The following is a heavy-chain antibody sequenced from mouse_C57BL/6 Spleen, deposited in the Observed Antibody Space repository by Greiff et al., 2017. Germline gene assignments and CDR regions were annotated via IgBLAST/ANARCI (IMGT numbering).Heavy chain of an antibody. J-gene: IGHJ4*01. CDR3: ARPLRRPDYAMDY. CDR2: INPNNGGT. V-gene: IGHV1-18*01. CDR1: GYTFTDYN. D-gene: IGHD1-1*01. Sequence: EVQLVESGPELVKPGASVKIPCKASGYTFTDYNMDWVKQSHGKSLEWIGDINPNNGGTIYNQKFKGKATLTVDKSSSTAYMELRSLTSEDTAVYYCARPLRRPDYAMDYWGQGTSVTVSS.